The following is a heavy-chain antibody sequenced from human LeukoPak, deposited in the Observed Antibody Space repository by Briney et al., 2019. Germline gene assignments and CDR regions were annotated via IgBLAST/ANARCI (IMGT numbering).Heavy chain of an antibody. D-gene: IGHD3-22*01. CDR1: GFTFSSYA. J-gene: IGHJ4*02. V-gene: IGHV3-30-3*01. Sequence: PGGSLRLSCAASGFTFSSYAMHWVRQAPGKGLEWVAVISYDGSNKYYADSVKGRFTISRDNSKNTLYLQMNSLRAEDTAVYYCAREITMIPETPGPHFDYWGQGTLVTVSS. CDR2: ISYDGSNK. CDR3: AREITMIPETPGPHFDY.